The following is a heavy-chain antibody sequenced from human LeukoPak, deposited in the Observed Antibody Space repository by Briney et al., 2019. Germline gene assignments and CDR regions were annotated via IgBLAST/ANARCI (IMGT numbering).Heavy chain of an antibody. D-gene: IGHD5-18*01. CDR3: AHIADKQLSFDY. V-gene: IGHV2-5*02. CDR1: GFSLRTRGVG. J-gene: IGHJ4*02. Sequence: SGPTLVKPTQTLTLTCTFSGFSLRTRGVGVGWIRQPPGKALEWLSVIYWDDDKRYSPSLKSRLTITKDTSKNQVVLTMTNMDPVDTATYYCAHIADKQLSFDYWGQGTLVTVSS. CDR2: IYWDDDK.